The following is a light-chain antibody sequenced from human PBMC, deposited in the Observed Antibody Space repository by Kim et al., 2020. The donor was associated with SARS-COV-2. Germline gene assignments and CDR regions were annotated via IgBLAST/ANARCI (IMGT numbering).Light chain of an antibody. CDR3: QVWDSSPGV. Sequence: VAVGKTARLTCGETDSGTRNLYGFQPKPGQAPVLFSCGDSNRPSGIPERFFGSDSGNTATLTISRAQPGDEAVYYCQVWDSSPGVFGGGPQLTFL. J-gene: IGLJ3*02. CDR1: DSGTRN. V-gene: IGLV3-9*01. CDR2: GDS.